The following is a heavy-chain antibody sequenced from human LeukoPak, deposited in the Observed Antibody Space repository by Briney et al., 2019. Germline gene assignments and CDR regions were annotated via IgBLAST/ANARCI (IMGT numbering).Heavy chain of an antibody. Sequence: TTSGTLSLTCTVSGGSISSSSYYWGWIRQPPGKGLELIGSIYYSGSTYYNPSLKSRVTISVDTSKNQFSLKLSSVTAADTAVYYCARYFSVFDVWGKGTTVTVSS. CDR3: ARYFSVFDV. D-gene: IGHD2/OR15-2a*01. CDR1: GGSISSSSYY. V-gene: IGHV4-39*07. CDR2: IYYSGST. J-gene: IGHJ6*04.